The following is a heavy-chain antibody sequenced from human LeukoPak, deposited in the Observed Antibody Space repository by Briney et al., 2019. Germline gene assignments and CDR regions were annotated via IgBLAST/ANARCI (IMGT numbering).Heavy chain of an antibody. V-gene: IGHV3-23*05. J-gene: IGHJ4*02. CDR2: ITTGGTDT. Sequence: ETLSLTCAVSGDSISSSKWWSWVRQAPAKGLEWVSTITTGGTDTYYADSVKGRFIISRDSSENTLYLQMHSLGVEDTGVYYCAKGLWASTVGATGIFFDYWGQGIQVTVSS. CDR3: AKGLWASTVGATGIFFDY. CDR1: GDSISSSK. D-gene: IGHD1-26*01.